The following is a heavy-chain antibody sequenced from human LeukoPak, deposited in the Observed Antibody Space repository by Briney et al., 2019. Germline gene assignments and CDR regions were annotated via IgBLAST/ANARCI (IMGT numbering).Heavy chain of an antibody. V-gene: IGHV3-7*03. CDR2: IKQDGSEN. CDR1: GFTFSSYW. Sequence: GGSLRLSCAASGFTFSSYWMSWVRQAPGKGLEWVANIKQDGSENYYLDSVKGRFTISRDNAKNSLYLQMNSLRAEDTAVYYCARGGSSSMYNWFDPWGQGTLVTVSS. CDR3: ARGGSSSMYNWFDP. D-gene: IGHD6-13*01. J-gene: IGHJ5*02.